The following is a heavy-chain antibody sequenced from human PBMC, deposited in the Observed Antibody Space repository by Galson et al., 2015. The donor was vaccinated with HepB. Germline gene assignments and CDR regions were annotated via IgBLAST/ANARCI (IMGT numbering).Heavy chain of an antibody. CDR3: ARESRDMTDY. CDR1: GFTFSSYW. CDR2: INSDGTRP. Sequence: SLRLSCAASGFTFSSYWMHWVRQAPGKGLVWVSRINSDGTRPSYADSVKGRFTISRDNAKNTLYLQMNSLRVEDTAVYYCARESRDMTDYWGQGTLVTVSS. J-gene: IGHJ4*02. V-gene: IGHV3-74*01. D-gene: IGHD5-24*01.